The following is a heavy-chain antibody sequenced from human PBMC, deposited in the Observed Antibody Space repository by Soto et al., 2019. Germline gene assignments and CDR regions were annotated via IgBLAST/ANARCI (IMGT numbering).Heavy chain of an antibody. J-gene: IGHJ3*02. V-gene: IGHV4-59*01. Sequence: QVQLQESGPGLVKPSETLSLTCNVSGASITNFYWTWIRQSXGKXXXWIGYIYYSGRTLSNPSLKSRATIXXXXXXXXXXXXXXXXXXXXXXXXXXXXXXXXXXXXXXXXXXXXFDIWGQGTTVTVSS. CDR1: GASITNFY. CDR3: XXXXXXXXXXXXXXXXXXFDI. CDR2: IYYSGRT.